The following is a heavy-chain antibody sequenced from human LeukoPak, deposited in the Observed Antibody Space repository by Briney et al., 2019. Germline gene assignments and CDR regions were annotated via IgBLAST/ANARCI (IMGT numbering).Heavy chain of an antibody. V-gene: IGHV3-48*04. CDR3: AKDGGYITMVRGVPDY. Sequence: GGSLRLSCAASGFTFRSYNMNWVRQAPGKGLEWVSYITGGSTTIYYADSVKGRFTISRDNSKNSLYLQMNSLRAEDTALYYCAKDGGYITMVRGVPDYWGQGTLVTVSS. J-gene: IGHJ4*02. CDR2: ITGGSTTI. D-gene: IGHD3-10*01. CDR1: GFTFRSYN.